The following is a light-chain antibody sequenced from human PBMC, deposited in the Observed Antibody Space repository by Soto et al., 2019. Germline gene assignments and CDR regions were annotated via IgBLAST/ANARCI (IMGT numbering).Light chain of an antibody. CDR2: AAS. CDR3: QQYYSYPQT. J-gene: IGKJ4*01. CDR1: QGISSY. Sequence: AIRMTQSPSSFSASTGDRVTITCRASQGISSYLAWYQQKPGEAPKLLIYAASTLQSGVPSRFSVSGSGTDFTLTISCLQSEDFATYYCQQYYSYPQTFGGGTKVDIK. V-gene: IGKV1-8*01.